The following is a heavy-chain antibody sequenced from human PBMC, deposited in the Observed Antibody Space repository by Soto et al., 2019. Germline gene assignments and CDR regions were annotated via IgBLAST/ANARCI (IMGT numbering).Heavy chain of an antibody. J-gene: IGHJ4*02. Sequence: QVQLQESGPGLVKPSQTLSLTCTVSSGSITSGGYYWSWIRQLPGKGLEYIGYIYHSGSTYYNPSLKSRLTISVDTSKNQFSPKLTSVTAADTAVYHCARDPVGDPYGCFDYWGQGTTVTVSS. CDR3: ARDPVGDPYGCFDY. V-gene: IGHV4-31*03. CDR1: SGSITSGGYY. D-gene: IGHD2-21*02. CDR2: IYHSGST.